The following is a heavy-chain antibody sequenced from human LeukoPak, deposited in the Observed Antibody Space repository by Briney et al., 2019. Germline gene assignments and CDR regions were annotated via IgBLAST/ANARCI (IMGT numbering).Heavy chain of an antibody. J-gene: IGHJ3*02. Sequence: GESLKISCKGSGYSFTSYWLGWVRPMPGKGLEWMGITYPGDSDTRYSPSFQGQVTISADKSISTAYLQWSSLKASDTAMYYCARRPTYDSSGYYLPGWAFDIWGQGTMVTVSS. CDR2: TYPGDSDT. CDR1: GYSFTSYW. CDR3: ARRPTYDSSGYYLPGWAFDI. D-gene: IGHD3-22*01. V-gene: IGHV5-51*01.